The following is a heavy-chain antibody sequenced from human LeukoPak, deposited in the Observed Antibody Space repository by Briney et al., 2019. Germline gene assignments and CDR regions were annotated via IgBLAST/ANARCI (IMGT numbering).Heavy chain of an antibody. CDR2: ISAYNGHT. Sequence: GASVTVSCKASGYTFTSYYMHWVRQAPGQGLEWMGWISAYNGHTKYAQKVQGRVTMTRDTSTSTAYMELRSLRSDDTAVYYCARDGHRRYHYDSSGREDAFDIWGQGTMVTVSS. D-gene: IGHD3-22*01. CDR3: ARDGHRRYHYDSSGREDAFDI. V-gene: IGHV1-18*04. CDR1: GYTFTSYY. J-gene: IGHJ3*02.